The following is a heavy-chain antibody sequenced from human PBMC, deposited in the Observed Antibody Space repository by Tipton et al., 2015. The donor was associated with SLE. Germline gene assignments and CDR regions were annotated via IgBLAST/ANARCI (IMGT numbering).Heavy chain of an antibody. D-gene: IGHD3-22*01. J-gene: IGHJ4*02. CDR1: GYSISSGYY. CDR3: ATTYDTFPAYFDY. V-gene: IGHV4-38-2*01. Sequence: TLSLTCAVSGYSISSGYYWGWIRQPPGKGLEWIGSIYHSGSTYYNPSLKSRVPISVDTSKNQFSLKLSSVTAADTAVYYCATTYDTFPAYFDYWGQGTLVTVSS. CDR2: IYHSGST.